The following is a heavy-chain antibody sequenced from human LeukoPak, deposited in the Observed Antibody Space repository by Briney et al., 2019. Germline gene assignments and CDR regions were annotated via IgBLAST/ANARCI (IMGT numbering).Heavy chain of an antibody. CDR1: GGSFSGYY. CDR2: IYTSGST. J-gene: IGHJ4*02. Sequence: SETLSLTCAVYGGSFSGYYWSWIRQPPGKGLEWIGRIYTSGSTNYNPSLKSRVTMSVDTSKNQFSLKLSSVTAADTAVYYCARGPGGFGELSSYWGQGTLVTVSS. D-gene: IGHD3-10*01. V-gene: IGHV4-59*10. CDR3: ARGPGGFGELSSY.